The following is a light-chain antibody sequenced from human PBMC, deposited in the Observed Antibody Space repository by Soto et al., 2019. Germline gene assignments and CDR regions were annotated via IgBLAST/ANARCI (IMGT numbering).Light chain of an antibody. V-gene: IGLV2-11*01. CDR3: CSYAGSYTLV. CDR1: SSDVGGYNF. Sequence: QSALTQPRSVSGSPGQSVTISFTGTSSDVGGYNFVSWYQHHPGKAPKLMIYDVSQRPTGVPDRFSGSKSGSTASLTISGLQAEDEADYYCCSYAGSYTLVFGGGTKLTVL. J-gene: IGLJ3*02. CDR2: DVS.